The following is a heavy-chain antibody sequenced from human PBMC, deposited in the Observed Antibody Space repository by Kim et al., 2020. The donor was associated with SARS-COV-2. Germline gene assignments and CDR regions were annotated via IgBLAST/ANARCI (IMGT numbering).Heavy chain of an antibody. CDR3: ARRGWDLTYFDY. V-gene: IGHV3-64*01. J-gene: IGHJ4*02. CDR1: GFTFSTSD. CDR2: IKSNGDAT. D-gene: IGHD1-26*01. Sequence: GGSLRLSCAASGFTFSTSDMHWVRQAPGKGLEYVSAIKSNGDATFYTNSVKGRFTISRDNSKNTLYLQMGSLTAEDMAVYYCARRGWDLTYFDYWGQGTLVTVSS.